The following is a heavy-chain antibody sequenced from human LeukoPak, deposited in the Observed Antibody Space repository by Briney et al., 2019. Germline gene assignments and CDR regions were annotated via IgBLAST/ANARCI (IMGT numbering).Heavy chain of an antibody. J-gene: IGHJ4*02. CDR2: IYYSGST. CDR3: ARDASGGTRGSGTYYTFFY. CDR1: GGSISSSY. V-gene: IGHV4-59*01. D-gene: IGHD3-10*01. Sequence: PSETLSLTCTVSGGSISSSYWSWIRQPPGKGLEWIGYIYYSGSTNYNSSLKSRVTISVDTSKNQFSLKLSAVTAADTAVYYCARDASGGTRGSGTYYTFFYWGQGTLVTVSS.